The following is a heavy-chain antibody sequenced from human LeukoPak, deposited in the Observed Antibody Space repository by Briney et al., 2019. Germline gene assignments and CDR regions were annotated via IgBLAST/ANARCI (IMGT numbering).Heavy chain of an antibody. D-gene: IGHD5-18*01. Sequence: GGSLRLSCVASGFTFSNYAMSWVRQAPEKGLDWVSVISGSAHKIRYADSVKGRFTISRDNSKNTVYLQMNNLRAEDTALYYCAGRVTGYSSGYVYWGQGTLVTVSS. CDR2: ISGSAHKI. J-gene: IGHJ4*02. CDR3: AGRVTGYSSGYVY. CDR1: GFTFSNYA. V-gene: IGHV3-23*01.